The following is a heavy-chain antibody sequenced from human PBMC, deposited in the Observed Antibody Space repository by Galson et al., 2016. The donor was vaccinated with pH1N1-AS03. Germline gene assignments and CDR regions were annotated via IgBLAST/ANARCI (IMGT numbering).Heavy chain of an antibody. D-gene: IGHD1-1*01. Sequence: SLRLSCAASGFTFNRSWMNWVRQAPGKGLEWVANIKPDGTEKYYVDSVKGRFTISRDNAKNSLFLQMNSLRPADTAVYYCARAGKERLWGSEVNWFDPWGQGTLVTVSS. V-gene: IGHV3-7*03. CDR3: ARAGKERLWGSEVNWFDP. CDR1: GFTFNRSW. CDR2: IKPDGTEK. J-gene: IGHJ5*02.